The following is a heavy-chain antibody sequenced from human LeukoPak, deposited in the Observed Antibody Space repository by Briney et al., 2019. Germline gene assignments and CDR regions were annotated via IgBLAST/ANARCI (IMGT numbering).Heavy chain of an antibody. J-gene: IGHJ4*02. CDR2: ISSSSSYI. D-gene: IGHD3-3*01. V-gene: IGHV3-21*01. Sequence: GGSLRLSCAASGFTFSSYNMNWVRQAPGKGLEWVSSISSSSSYIYYADSVKGRFTISRDNAKNSLYLQMNSLRAEDTAVYCCARDSTIFGVVMNDYWGQGTLVTVSS. CDR3: ARDSTIFGVVMNDY. CDR1: GFTFSSYN.